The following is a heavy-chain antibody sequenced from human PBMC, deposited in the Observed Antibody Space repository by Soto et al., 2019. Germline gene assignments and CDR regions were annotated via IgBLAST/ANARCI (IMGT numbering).Heavy chain of an antibody. V-gene: IGHV1-3*01. Sequence: HVELVQSGADVKKPGASVTISCKASGYTFTDYALHWVRQAPGQRLEWMGWMNACVGNTLYSQKFQGRITITRDTSASTAYMELNSLKSEDTAIYYCARDTGYTFCSLNYWGPGTLVTVSS. D-gene: IGHD5-18*01. J-gene: IGHJ4*02. CDR3: ARDTGYTFCSLNY. CDR1: GYTFTDYA. CDR2: MNACVGNT.